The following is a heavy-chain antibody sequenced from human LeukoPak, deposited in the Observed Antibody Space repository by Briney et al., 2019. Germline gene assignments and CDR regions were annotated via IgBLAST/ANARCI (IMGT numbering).Heavy chain of an antibody. D-gene: IGHD2-15*01. CDR1: GDSVSSYSAA. CDR3: ASSYSQGIDY. Sequence: SQTLSLTCAISGDSVSSYSAAWNSIRQSPSRGLEWLGRTYYRSKWNKHYAVSMKSRITINPDTSKNQFSLQLNSVTPEDTAVYCCASSYSQGIDYWGQGTLVTVSS. V-gene: IGHV6-1*01. J-gene: IGHJ4*02. CDR2: TYYRSKWNK.